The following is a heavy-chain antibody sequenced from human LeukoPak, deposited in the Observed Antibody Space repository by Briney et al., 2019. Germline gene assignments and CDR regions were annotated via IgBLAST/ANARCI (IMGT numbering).Heavy chain of an antibody. CDR3: ANDQLTGVDTAMVTPCFDY. CDR1: GFTFSSYW. Sequence: GGSLRLSCAASGFTFSSYWMSWVRQAPGKGLEWVANIKQDGSEKYYVDSVKGRFTISRDNAKNSLYLQMNSLRAEDTAVYYCANDQLTGVDTAMVTPCFDYWGQGTLVTVSS. D-gene: IGHD5-18*01. V-gene: IGHV3-7*01. J-gene: IGHJ4*02. CDR2: IKQDGSEK.